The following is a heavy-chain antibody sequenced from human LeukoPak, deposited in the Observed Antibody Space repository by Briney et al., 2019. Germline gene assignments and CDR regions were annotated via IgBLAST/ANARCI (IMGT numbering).Heavy chain of an antibody. D-gene: IGHD6-6*01. V-gene: IGHV3-21*01. CDR2: ISSSSSYI. J-gene: IGHJ3*02. CDR1: GFIFSSYN. Sequence: PGGSLRLSCVVSGFIFSSYNMNWVRQAPGKGLEWVSSISSSSSYIYYADSVKGRFTISRDNAKNSLYLQMNSLRAEDTAVYYCARDDYSSSSGAFDIWGQGTMVTVSS. CDR3: ARDDYSSSSGAFDI.